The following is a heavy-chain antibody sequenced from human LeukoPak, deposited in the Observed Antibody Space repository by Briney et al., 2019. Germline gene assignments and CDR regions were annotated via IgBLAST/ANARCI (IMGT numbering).Heavy chain of an antibody. CDR2: INTDGSIT. CDR1: GFTFSDYW. V-gene: IGHV3-74*01. CDR3: ARGNDP. J-gene: IGHJ5*02. Sequence: GGSLRLSCAASGFTFSDYWIHWVRQAPGKGLVWVSRINTDGSITNYADSVKGRFSISRDNAKNTLYLQMSSLRAEDTAVYYCARGNDPWGQGTLVTVSS.